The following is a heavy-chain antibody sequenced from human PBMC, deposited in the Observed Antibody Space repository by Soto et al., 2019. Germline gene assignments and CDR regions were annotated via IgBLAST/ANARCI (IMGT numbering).Heavy chain of an antibody. CDR2: TIPIFGTA. CDR1: GGTFSSYA. Sequence: ASVKVSCKASGGTFSSYAISWVRQAPGQGLGWMGGTIPIFGTANYAQKFQGRVTITADKSTSTAYMELSSLRSEDTAVYYCARDPDSNWMDNWFDPWGQGTLVTVSS. CDR3: ARDPDSNWMDNWFDP. V-gene: IGHV1-69*06. J-gene: IGHJ5*02. D-gene: IGHD1-1*01.